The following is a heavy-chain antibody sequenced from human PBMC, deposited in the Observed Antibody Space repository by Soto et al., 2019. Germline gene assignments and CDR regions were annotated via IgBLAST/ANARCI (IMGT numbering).Heavy chain of an antibody. V-gene: IGHV2-5*02. CDR3: AHHPYYGLGTYSFDH. CDR2: IYWDDDK. CDR1: GFSLTTSGVG. D-gene: IGHD3-10*01. J-gene: IGHJ4*02. Sequence: QITLKESGPTLVRPTQTLTLTCTFSGFSLTTSGVGVGWIRQPPGKALEWLAVIYWDDDKRYSSSLKSRLTITTDTSKTHMVLTMPTMATVDTATYYSAHHPYYGLGTYSFDHWGQGTLVTVSS.